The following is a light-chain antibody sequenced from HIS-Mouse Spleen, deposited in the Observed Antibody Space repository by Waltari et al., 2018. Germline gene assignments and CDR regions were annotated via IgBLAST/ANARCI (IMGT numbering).Light chain of an antibody. CDR1: SSNIGSNY. CDR2: RNN. V-gene: IGLV1-47*01. J-gene: IGLJ3*02. Sequence: QSVLTQSPSASGTPGQRVTISCSGSSSNIGSNYVYWYQQLPGTAPKPLIYRNNPRPSGGPDRFSGSKSGTSASLAISGLRSEDEADYYCAAWDDSLSGPVFGGGTKLTVL. CDR3: AAWDDSLSGPV.